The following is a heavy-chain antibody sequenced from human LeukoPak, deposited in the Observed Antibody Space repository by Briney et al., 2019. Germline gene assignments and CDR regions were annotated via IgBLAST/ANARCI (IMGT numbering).Heavy chain of an antibody. CDR2: ISGSGGST. CDR3: AKWIVVVITEDYYYMDV. V-gene: IGHV3-23*01. Sequence: GGSLRLSCAASGFTFSSYAMSWVRQAPGKGLEWVSAISGSGGSTYYADSVKGRFTISRDNSKNTLYLQMNSLRAEDTAVYYCAKWIVVVITEDYYYMDVWGKGTTVTVSS. J-gene: IGHJ6*03. D-gene: IGHD3-22*01. CDR1: GFTFSSYA.